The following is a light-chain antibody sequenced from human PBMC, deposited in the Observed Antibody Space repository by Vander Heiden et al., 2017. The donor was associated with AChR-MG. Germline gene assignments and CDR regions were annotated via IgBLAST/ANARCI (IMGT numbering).Light chain of an antibody. V-gene: IGLV2-23*01. CDR3: CSYAGSSIVT. Sequence: QSALTQPASVSGSPGPSITISCTGASSDVRTYNYVSWYQQHPGKAPKLMIYEANKRPSGVSDRFSGSRSGNTASLTISGLQADDEAEYYCCSYAGSSIVTFGGGTKLTVL. CDR1: SSDVRTYNY. CDR2: EAN. J-gene: IGLJ2*01.